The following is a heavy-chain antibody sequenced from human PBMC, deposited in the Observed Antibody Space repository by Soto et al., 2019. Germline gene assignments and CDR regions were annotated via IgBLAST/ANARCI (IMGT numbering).Heavy chain of an antibody. V-gene: IGHV4-39*01. CDR2: IYYSGST. D-gene: IGHD6-6*01. CDR1: GFSISSSSYY. Sequence: SETLSLTCTVSGFSISSSSYYWGWIRQPPGQELESIGSIYYSGSTYYNPSLNSRVTISVDTTNNQYSLKLSSVAAVDMDVYCCERHVSRFTGIAARPVWFDYWGQGTLVTVSS. J-gene: IGHJ4*02. CDR3: ERHVSRFTGIAARPVWFDY.